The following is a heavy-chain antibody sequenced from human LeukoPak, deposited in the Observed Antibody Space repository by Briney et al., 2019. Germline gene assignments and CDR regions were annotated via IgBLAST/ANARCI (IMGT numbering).Heavy chain of an antibody. Sequence: GASVKVSCKASGYTFTSYGISWVRQAPGQGLEWMGWISAYNGNTNYAQKLQGRVTMTRDTSTSTVHMELSSLRSEDTAVYFCARSGITASGTPTDYWGQGTLVTVSS. CDR1: GYTFTSYG. V-gene: IGHV1-18*01. CDR3: ARSGITASGTPTDY. D-gene: IGHD6-13*01. J-gene: IGHJ4*02. CDR2: ISAYNGNT.